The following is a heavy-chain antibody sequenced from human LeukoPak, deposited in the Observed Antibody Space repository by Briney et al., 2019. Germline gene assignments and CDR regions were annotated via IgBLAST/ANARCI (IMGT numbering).Heavy chain of an antibody. CDR2: ISWNSGSI. CDR3: AKDRAYYYGSGSTFED. Sequence: GGSLRLSCAASGFTFSSYSMNWVRQAPGKGLEWVSGISWNSGSIGYADSVKGRFTISRDNAKNSLYLQTNSLRAEDMALYYCAKDRAYYYGSGSTFEDWGQGTLVTVSS. V-gene: IGHV3-9*03. D-gene: IGHD3-10*01. J-gene: IGHJ4*02. CDR1: GFTFSSYS.